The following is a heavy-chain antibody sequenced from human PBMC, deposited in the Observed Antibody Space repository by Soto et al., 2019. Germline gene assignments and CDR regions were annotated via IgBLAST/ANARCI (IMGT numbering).Heavy chain of an antibody. CDR2: IYYSGST. Sequence: SETLSLTCTVSGGSISSGDYYWSWIRQPPGKGLEWIGYIYYSGSTYYNPSLKSRVTISVDTSKNQFSLKLSSVTAADTAVYYCARVGDYYDSSGYGMDVWGQGTTVTVSS. J-gene: IGHJ6*02. CDR3: ARVGDYYDSSGYGMDV. D-gene: IGHD3-22*01. V-gene: IGHV4-30-4*01. CDR1: GGSISSGDYY.